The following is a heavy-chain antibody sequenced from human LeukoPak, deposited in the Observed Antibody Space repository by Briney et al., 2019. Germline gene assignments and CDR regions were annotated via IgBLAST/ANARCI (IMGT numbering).Heavy chain of an antibody. CDR3: ATSVLRYFYWLGDDAFDI. CDR1: GYTFTSYD. D-gene: IGHD3-9*01. J-gene: IGHJ3*02. Sequence: ASVKVSCKASGYTFTSYDINWVRQATGQGLEWMGWMNPNSGDTGYAQKFQGRVTITRNTSISTAYMELSSLRSEDTAVYYCATSVLRYFYWLGDDAFDIWGQGTMVTVSS. V-gene: IGHV1-8*03. CDR2: MNPNSGDT.